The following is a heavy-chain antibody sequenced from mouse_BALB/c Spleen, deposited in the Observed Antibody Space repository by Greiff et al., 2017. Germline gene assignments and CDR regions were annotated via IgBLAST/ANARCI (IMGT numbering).Heavy chain of an antibody. CDR1: GFTFSSYA. D-gene: IGHD6-1*01. V-gene: IGHV5-6-5*01. CDR2: ISSGGST. CDR3: ARHGSASSYFDY. J-gene: IGHJ2*01. Sequence: EVHLVESGGGLVKPGGSLKLSCAASGFTFSSYAMSWVRQTPEKRLEWVASISSGGSTYYPDSVKGRFTISRDNAKNTLYLQMSSLKSEDTAMYYCARHGSASSYFDYWGQGTTLTVSS.